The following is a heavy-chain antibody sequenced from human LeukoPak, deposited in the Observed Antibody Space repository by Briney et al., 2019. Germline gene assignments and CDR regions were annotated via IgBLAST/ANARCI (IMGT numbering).Heavy chain of an antibody. J-gene: IGHJ5*02. CDR2: IKQDGSEK. CDR3: ARDRVVGSGYPNWFDP. D-gene: IGHD3-22*01. V-gene: IGHV3-7*01. CDR1: GFTVSSNY. Sequence: PGGSLRLSCAASGFTVSSNYMSWVRQAPGKGLEWVANIKQDGSEKYYVDSVKGRFAISRDNAKNSLYLQMNSLRAEDTAVYYCARDRVVGSGYPNWFDPWGQGTLVTVSS.